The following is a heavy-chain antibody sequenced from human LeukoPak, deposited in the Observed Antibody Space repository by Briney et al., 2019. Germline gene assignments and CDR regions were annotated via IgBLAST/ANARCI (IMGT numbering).Heavy chain of an antibody. J-gene: IGHJ4*02. CDR3: AKDTCSGGNWYFPFAF. D-gene: IGHD2-15*01. CDR2: ISASGGTT. CDR1: GFTFSTYA. Sequence: GGSLRLSCAASGFTFSTYAMNWVRQAPGKGLEWISGISASGGTTYYADSVKGRFTISRDNSKDTLYLQMNSLRAEDTAVYFCAKDTCSGGNWYFPFAFWGQGTLVTVSS. V-gene: IGHV3-23*01.